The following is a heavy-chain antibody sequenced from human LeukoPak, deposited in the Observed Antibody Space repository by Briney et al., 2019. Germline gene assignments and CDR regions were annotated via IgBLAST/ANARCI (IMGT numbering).Heavy chain of an antibody. V-gene: IGHV3-74*01. CDR1: GFTFSSYW. CDR2: INNVGSST. J-gene: IGHJ4*02. Sequence: PGGSLRLSCAASGFTFSSYWMHWVRQAAGKGLVWVSHINNVGSSTSYADSVKGRFTISRDNAKNTLYLQMNSLRTEDTAVYYCACYGIAPPYWGQGTLVTVSS. CDR3: ACYGIAPPY. D-gene: IGHD2-15*01.